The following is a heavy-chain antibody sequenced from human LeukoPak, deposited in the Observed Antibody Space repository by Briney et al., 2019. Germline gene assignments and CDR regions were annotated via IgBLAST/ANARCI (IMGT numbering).Heavy chain of an antibody. D-gene: IGHD5-24*01. CDR3: ARIRDGYNDAYDI. J-gene: IGHJ3*02. CDR1: GYTFNNYG. V-gene: IGHV1-18*01. CDR2: ISAYNDNT. Sequence: ASVKVSCKASGYTFNNYGINWVRQAPGQGLEWMGWISAYNDNTNYAPKFQGRVTMTTDTSTNTVYMELSSLRSEDTAIYYCARIRDGYNDAYDIWGQGTVVTVPS.